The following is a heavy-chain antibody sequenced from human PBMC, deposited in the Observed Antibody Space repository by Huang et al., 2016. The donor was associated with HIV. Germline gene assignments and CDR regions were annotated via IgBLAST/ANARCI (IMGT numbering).Heavy chain of an antibody. D-gene: IGHD5-12*01. V-gene: IGHV3-30*02. J-gene: IGHJ4*02. Sequence: VQLVESGGGVVQPGGSLRLSCAPSGFLNNYGMHWVRQAPVKGLEWVAFTRYDKNTKHYADSVKGRFTISRDISKDTVYLQMNNLRTEDTAVYYCLGFNTRDWGQGTPVTVSS. CDR3: LGFNTRD. CDR2: TRYDKNTK. CDR1: GFLNNYG.